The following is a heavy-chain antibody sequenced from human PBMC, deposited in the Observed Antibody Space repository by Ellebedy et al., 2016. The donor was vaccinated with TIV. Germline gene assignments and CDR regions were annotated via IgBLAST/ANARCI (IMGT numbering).Heavy chain of an antibody. CDR1: GFIFSSNN. CDR3: AKDSRAAHQGPRGGWFDP. CDR2: ISGTGRTI. D-gene: IGHD2-15*01. J-gene: IGHJ5*02. V-gene: IGHV3-48*04. Sequence: GESLKISXVASGFIFSSNNMNWVRQAPGKGLEWIAYISGTGRTIYYAESVRGRFTISRDNATTSLHLHMNRLRADDTAIYYCAKDSRAAHQGPRGGWFDPWGQGTLVTVSS.